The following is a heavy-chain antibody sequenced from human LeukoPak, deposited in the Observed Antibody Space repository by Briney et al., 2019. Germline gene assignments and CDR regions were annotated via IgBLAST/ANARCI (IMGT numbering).Heavy chain of an antibody. V-gene: IGHV1-58*02. D-gene: IGHD3-3*01. CDR2: IVVGSGNT. J-gene: IGHJ4*02. CDR3: AAVLLEQTDFDY. Sequence: ASVKVSCKASGFTFTSSAMQWVRQARGQRLEWIGWIVVGSGNTNYAQKFQERVTITRDMSTSTAYMELSSLRSEDTAVYYCAAVLLEQTDFDYWGQGTLVTVSS. CDR1: GFTFTSSA.